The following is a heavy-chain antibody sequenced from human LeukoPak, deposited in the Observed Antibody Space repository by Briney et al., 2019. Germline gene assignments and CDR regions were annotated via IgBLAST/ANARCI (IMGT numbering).Heavy chain of an antibody. V-gene: IGHV3-48*04. J-gene: IGHJ3*02. D-gene: IGHD3-9*01. CDR3: ATDYDILIDDAFDI. Sequence: GSLRLSCAASGFTFSSYGMHWVRQAPGKGLEWVSYISSRGSSIYYADSVKGRFIISRDNAKNSLYLQMNNLRAEDTAVYYCATDYDILIDDAFDIWGQGTMVTVSS. CDR1: GFTFSSYG. CDR2: ISSRGSSI.